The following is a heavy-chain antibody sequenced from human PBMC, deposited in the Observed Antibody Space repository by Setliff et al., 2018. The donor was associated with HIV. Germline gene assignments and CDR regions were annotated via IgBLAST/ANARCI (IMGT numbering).Heavy chain of an antibody. CDR3: ARAPFRGGSFGWFDP. V-gene: IGHV4-38-2*01. CDR1: GYSISSGYY. Sequence: PSETLSLTCAVSGYSISSGYYWGWIRQPPGRGLEWIGNIYHSGGTHYNPSLRSRVTISVDTSKNHFSLKLSSVTAADTAVYYCARAPFRGGSFGWFDPWGQGTLVTVSS. CDR2: IYHSGGT. D-gene: IGHD2-15*01. J-gene: IGHJ5*02.